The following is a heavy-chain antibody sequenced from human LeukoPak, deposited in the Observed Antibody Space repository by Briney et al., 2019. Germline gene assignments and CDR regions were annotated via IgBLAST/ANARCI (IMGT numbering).Heavy chain of an antibody. D-gene: IGHD6-19*01. V-gene: IGHV3-7*01. J-gene: IGHJ3*02. CDR2: IKQDESEK. CDR1: GFTFSSYW. Sequence: GGSLRLSCTASGFTFSSYWMSWVRQAPGKGLEWVANIKQDESEKFYVDSVKDRFTISRDNAKNSQYLQMNSLRAEDTDVYYCARDRLAAVGGWDFAFDIWGQGTMVTVSS. CDR3: ARDRLAAVGGWDFAFDI.